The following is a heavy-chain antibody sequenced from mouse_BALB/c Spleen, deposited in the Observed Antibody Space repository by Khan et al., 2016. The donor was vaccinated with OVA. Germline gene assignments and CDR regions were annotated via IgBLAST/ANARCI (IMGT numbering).Heavy chain of an antibody. CDR2: IYPFNDDT. CDR1: GYTFTSYV. J-gene: IGHJ3*01. D-gene: IGHD1-1*01. Sequence: EGQRKEDGPELVKPGASVKMSCKASGYTFTSYVMHWVKQKPGLGLEWIGYIYPFNDDTKYNEKFKGKATLTSDKSSNTAYMELSSLTSEDSAVCSSAPLITYYVSFAYWGQGTLVTVSA. CDR3: APLITYYVSFAY. V-gene: IGHV1S136*01.